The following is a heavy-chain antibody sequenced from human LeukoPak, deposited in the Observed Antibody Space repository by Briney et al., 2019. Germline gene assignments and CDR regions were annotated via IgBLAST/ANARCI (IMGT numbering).Heavy chain of an antibody. CDR3: AKDRSDILTGYYFN. CDR1: GFTFDDYA. J-gene: IGHJ4*02. D-gene: IGHD3-9*01. V-gene: IGHV3-9*01. CDR2: ISWNSGSI. Sequence: GRSLRLSCAASGFTFDDYAMHWVRQAPGKGLEWVSGISWNSGSIGYADSVKGRFTISRDNAKNSLYLQMNSLRAEDTGLYYCAKDRSDILTGYYFNWGQGTLVTVSS.